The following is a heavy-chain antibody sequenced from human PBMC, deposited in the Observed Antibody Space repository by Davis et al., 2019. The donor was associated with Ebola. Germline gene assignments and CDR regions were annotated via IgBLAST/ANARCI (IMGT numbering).Heavy chain of an antibody. Sequence: GESLKISCAASGFTFSNNYMSWVRPAPGKGLEWVSVIYNGGRTFYADSVKGRFTISRHNLKNMLYPQMNSLRPEDTAVYYCGVQGDYWGQGTLVTVPS. CDR3: GVQGDY. J-gene: IGHJ4*02. V-gene: IGHV3-53*04. CDR1: GFTFSNNY. CDR2: IYNGGRT.